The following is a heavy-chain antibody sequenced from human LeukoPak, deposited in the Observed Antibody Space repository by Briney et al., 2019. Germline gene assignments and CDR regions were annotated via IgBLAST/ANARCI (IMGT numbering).Heavy chain of an antibody. V-gene: IGHV3-23*01. D-gene: IGHD2-15*01. Sequence: HPGGSLRLSCAASGFTFSSFAMTWVRQAPGKGLEWVSGISGSGTNTYYADSVKGRFTISRDNDNNTLYLQMNSLRAEDTAVYYCARWAGYCTGGNCYSVSFYFDSWGQGTQVTVSS. CDR1: GFTFSSFA. J-gene: IGHJ4*02. CDR2: ISGSGTNT. CDR3: ARWAGYCTGGNCYSVSFYFDS.